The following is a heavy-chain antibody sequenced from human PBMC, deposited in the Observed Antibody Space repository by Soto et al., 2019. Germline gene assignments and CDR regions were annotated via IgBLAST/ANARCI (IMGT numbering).Heavy chain of an antibody. V-gene: IGHV3-33*01. CDR3: ASIVVVVAATRQRSRAAFDI. CDR1: GFTFSSYG. D-gene: IGHD2-15*01. J-gene: IGHJ3*02. CDR2: IWYDGSNK. Sequence: GGSLRLSCAASGFTFSSYGMHWVRQAPGKGLEWVAVIWYDGSNKYYADSVKGRFTISRDNSKNTLYLQMNSLRAEDTAVYYCASIVVVVAATRQRSRAAFDIWGQGTMVTVSS.